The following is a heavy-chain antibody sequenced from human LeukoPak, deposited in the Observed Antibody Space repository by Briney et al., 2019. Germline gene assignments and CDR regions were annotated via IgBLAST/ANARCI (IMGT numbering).Heavy chain of an antibody. CDR3: AREVVVAGFDP. Sequence: SETLSLTCTVSGGSISGYYWSWIRQPTGKGLEWIGYIYYSGSTNYNPSLKSRVTISVDTSKNQFSLKLSSVTAADTAVYYCAREVVVAGFDPWGQGTLVTVSS. J-gene: IGHJ5*02. CDR1: GGSISGYY. V-gene: IGHV4-59*01. D-gene: IGHD2-15*01. CDR2: IYYSGST.